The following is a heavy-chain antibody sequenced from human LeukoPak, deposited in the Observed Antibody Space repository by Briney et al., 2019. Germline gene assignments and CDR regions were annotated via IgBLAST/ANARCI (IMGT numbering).Heavy chain of an antibody. D-gene: IGHD6-19*01. J-gene: IGHJ4*02. CDR2: IWYDGSNK. Sequence: GGSLRLSCAASGFTFSSYGMHWVRQAPGKGLEWVAVIWYDGSNKYCADSVKGRFTISRDNSKNTLYLQMNSLRAEDTAVYYCARVRAPYSSGWYEVGYWGQGTLVTVSS. CDR3: ARVRAPYSSGWYEVGY. CDR1: GFTFSSYG. V-gene: IGHV3-33*01.